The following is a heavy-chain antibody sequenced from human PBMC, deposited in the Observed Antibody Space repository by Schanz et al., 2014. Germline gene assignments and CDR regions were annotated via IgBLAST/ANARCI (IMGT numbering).Heavy chain of an antibody. CDR2: LSGSGGST. CDR1: GFTFSSYA. V-gene: IGHV3-23*01. J-gene: IGHJ4*02. D-gene: IGHD3-9*01. Sequence: EVQLLESGGGLVQPGGSLRLSCAASGFTFSSYAMSWVRQAPGKGLEWVSALSGSGGSTYYADSVKGRFTISRDNTKNTLYLQMNSLRAEDTAVYYCAKHIHYDILTVTRNWGQGTLVTVSS. CDR3: AKHIHYDILTVTRN.